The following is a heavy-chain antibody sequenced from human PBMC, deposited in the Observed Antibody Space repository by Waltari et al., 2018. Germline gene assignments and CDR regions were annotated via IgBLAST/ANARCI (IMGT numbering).Heavy chain of an antibody. Sequence: QVQLQQWGAGLLKPSEPLSLTCAFYGGSFSGYYWSWIRQPPGKGLEWIGEINHSGSTNYNPSLKSRVTISVDTSKNQFSLKLSSVTAADTAVYYCASRRDIVVVVAATPLGYWGQGTLVTVSS. V-gene: IGHV4-34*01. CDR2: INHSGST. D-gene: IGHD2-15*01. CDR3: ASRRDIVVVVAATPLGY. J-gene: IGHJ4*02. CDR1: GGSFSGYY.